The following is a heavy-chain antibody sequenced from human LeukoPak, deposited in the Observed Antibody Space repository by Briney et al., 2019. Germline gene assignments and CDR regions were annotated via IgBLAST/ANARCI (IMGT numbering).Heavy chain of an antibody. Sequence: GGSLRLSCATSGFTVSSKYMSWIRQAPGKGLQWVAVVRKAGTTVYIDSVKGRFTISRDTSRNTLSLQMNSLRAEDTAVYYCAREGEKGDGYNHGFDYWGQGTLLTVSS. CDR2: VRKAGTT. CDR1: GFTVSSKY. J-gene: IGHJ4*02. CDR3: AREGEKGDGYNHGFDY. D-gene: IGHD5-24*01. V-gene: IGHV3-53*01.